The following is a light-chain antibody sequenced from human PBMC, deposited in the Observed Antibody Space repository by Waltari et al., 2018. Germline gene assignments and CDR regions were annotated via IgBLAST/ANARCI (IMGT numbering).Light chain of an antibody. Sequence: QSALTQPASVSGSPGQSITISCTGTSSDVGGYNYVSWYQQHPGNAPKLMIYDVSKRPSGVSNRFSGSKSGNTASLTISGLQAEDEADYYCSLYTSSSILYVFGTGTKVTVL. CDR2: DVS. J-gene: IGLJ1*01. CDR3: SLYTSSSILYV. CDR1: SSDVGGYNY. V-gene: IGLV2-14*01.